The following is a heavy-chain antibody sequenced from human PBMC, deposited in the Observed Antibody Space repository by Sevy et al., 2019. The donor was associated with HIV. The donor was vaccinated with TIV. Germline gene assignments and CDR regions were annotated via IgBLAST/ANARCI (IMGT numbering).Heavy chain of an antibody. CDR2: ISYDGSNK. CDR3: ARDSPITVTTRKVDYYYYGMDV. V-gene: IGHV3-30-3*01. J-gene: IGHJ6*02. Sequence: GGSLRLSCAASGFTFSSYAMQWVRQAPGKGLEWVAVISYDGSNKYYADSVKGRFTISRDNSKNTLYLQMNSLRAEDTAVYYCARDSPITVTTRKVDYYYYGMDVWGQGTTVTVSS. CDR1: GFTFSSYA. D-gene: IGHD4-4*01.